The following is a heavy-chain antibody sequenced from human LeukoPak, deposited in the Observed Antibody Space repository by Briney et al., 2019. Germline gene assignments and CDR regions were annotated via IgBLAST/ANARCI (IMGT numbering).Heavy chain of an antibody. D-gene: IGHD6-13*01. V-gene: IGHV4-59*01. Sequence: SETLSLTCTVSGGSISSYYWSWIRQPPGKGLEWIGYIYYSGSTNYNPSLKSRVTISVDTSKNQFSLRLSSVTAADTAVYYCARPRWEHSSYNYMDVWGKGTTVTVSS. CDR3: ARPRWEHSSYNYMDV. J-gene: IGHJ6*03. CDR2: IYYSGST. CDR1: GGSISSYY.